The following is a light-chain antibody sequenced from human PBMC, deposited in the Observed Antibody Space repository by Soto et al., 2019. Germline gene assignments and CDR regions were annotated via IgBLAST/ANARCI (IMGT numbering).Light chain of an antibody. CDR2: GNT. J-gene: IGLJ2*01. Sequence: QLVLTQPPSVSGAPGQRVTISCTGTSSNIGAGFDVHWYQQIPGTAPKLLIFGNTNRPSGVPDRFSASKSGTSASLAITGLQGEDEANYYCQSYDTSLSGVIFGAGTKLTVL. CDR1: SSNIGAGFD. CDR3: QSYDTSLSGVI. V-gene: IGLV1-40*01.